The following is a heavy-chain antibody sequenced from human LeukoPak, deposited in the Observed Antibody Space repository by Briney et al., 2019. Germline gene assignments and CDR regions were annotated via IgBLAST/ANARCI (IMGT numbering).Heavy chain of an antibody. V-gene: IGHV1-18*01. CDR3: ARGRRRDTAIGP. Sequence: ASVKVSCKASGYSFSSYGISWVRQAPGQGLEWMGWISANNGNTIHAQKFQGRVTMTTDISTSTAYVELRSPRSDDTAVYYCARGRRRDTAIGPWGQGTLVTASS. D-gene: IGHD5-18*01. J-gene: IGHJ5*02. CDR1: GYSFSSYG. CDR2: ISANNGNT.